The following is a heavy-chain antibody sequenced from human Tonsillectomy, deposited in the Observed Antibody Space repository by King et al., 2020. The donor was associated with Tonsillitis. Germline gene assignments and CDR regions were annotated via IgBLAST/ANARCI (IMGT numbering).Heavy chain of an antibody. CDR1: GGSISSSTYY. Sequence: QLQESGPGLVKPSETLSLTCTVSGGSISSSTYYWGWIRQPTGKGLEWIGSIYYSGSTYYNPSINSRVTISADTAKNQFSLRLSSVTAADTAVYYCASRRGYSRSWSLDFWGQGTLVTVSS. D-gene: IGHD6-13*01. V-gene: IGHV4-39*01. CDR2: IYYSGST. J-gene: IGHJ4*02. CDR3: ASRRGYSRSWSLDF.